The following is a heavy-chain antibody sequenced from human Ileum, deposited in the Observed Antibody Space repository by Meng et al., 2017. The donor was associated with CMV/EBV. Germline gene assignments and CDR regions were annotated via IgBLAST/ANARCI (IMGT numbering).Heavy chain of an antibody. D-gene: IGHD5-24*01. Sequence: GGPLRPSCAASGFIFSRYGMHWVRQAPGKGLEWVALVWHDGTKEYYTDSVKGRFTISRDNSKNTIYLQMNSLRVEDTAVYYCARGAGFIPGDNWGQGTLVTVSS. CDR2: VWHDGTKE. J-gene: IGHJ1*01. V-gene: IGHV3-33*01. CDR3: ARGAGFIPGDN. CDR1: GFIFSRYG.